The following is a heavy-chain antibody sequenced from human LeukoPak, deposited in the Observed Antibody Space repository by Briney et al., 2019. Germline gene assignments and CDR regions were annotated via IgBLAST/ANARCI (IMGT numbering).Heavy chain of an antibody. J-gene: IGHJ4*02. V-gene: IGHV3-23*01. CDR1: GFTLSSYA. D-gene: IGHD6-13*01. CDR2: VDGGGGGT. Sequence: GGSLRLSCAASGFTLSSYAMTWVRQAPGRGLEWVSSVDGGGGGTYYADSVKGRFTISRDNSKDTLYLQMNGLRAEDTAVYLCAKQSAGSAAWYSLHYDFWGRGTLVTVSS. CDR3: AKQSAGSAAWYSLHYDF.